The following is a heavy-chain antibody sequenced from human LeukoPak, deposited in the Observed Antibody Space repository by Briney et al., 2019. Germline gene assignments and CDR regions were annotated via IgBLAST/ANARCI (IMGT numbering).Heavy chain of an antibody. CDR3: ASLAVAGTG. CDR1: GGSSSGYY. J-gene: IGHJ4*02. D-gene: IGHD6-19*01. CDR2: INHSGST. Sequence: SETLSLTCAVYGGSSSGYYWSWIRQPPGKGLEWIGEINHSGSTNYNPSLKSRVTISVDTSKNQFSLKLSSVTAADTAVYYCASLAVAGTGWGQGTLVTVSS. V-gene: IGHV4-34*01.